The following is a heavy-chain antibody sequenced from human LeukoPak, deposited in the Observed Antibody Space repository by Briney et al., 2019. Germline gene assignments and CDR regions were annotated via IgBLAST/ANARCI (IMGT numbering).Heavy chain of an antibody. V-gene: IGHV3-30*14. CDR1: GFTFSSYA. CDR2: ISYDGSNK. J-gene: IGHJ5*02. D-gene: IGHD3-10*01. Sequence: PGGSLRLSCAASGFTFSSYAMHWVRQAPGKGLEWVAVISYDGSNKYYADSVKGRFTISRDNSKNTLYLQMNSLRAEDTAAYYCAAAGGSGSYSTWGQGTLVTVSS. CDR3: AAAGGSGSYST.